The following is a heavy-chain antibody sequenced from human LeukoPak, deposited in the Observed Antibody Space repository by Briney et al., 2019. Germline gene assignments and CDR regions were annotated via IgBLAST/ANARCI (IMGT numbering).Heavy chain of an antibody. V-gene: IGHV3-30-3*01. CDR3: AREGYCGGDCYSNYFDY. Sequence: PRRSLRLSCAASGFTFSSYAMHWVRQAPGKGLEWVAVISYDGSNKYYADSVKGRFTISRDNSKNTLYLQMNSLRAEDTAVYYCAREGYCGGDCYSNYFDYWGQGTLVTVSS. D-gene: IGHD2-21*02. J-gene: IGHJ4*02. CDR1: GFTFSSYA. CDR2: ISYDGSNK.